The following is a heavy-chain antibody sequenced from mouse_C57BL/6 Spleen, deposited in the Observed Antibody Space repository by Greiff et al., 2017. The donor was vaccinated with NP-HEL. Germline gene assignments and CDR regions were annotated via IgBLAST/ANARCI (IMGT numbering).Heavy chain of an antibody. CDR3: ARDVDGYSYYFDY. J-gene: IGHJ2*01. V-gene: IGHV3-6*01. Sequence: EVKLMESGPGLVKPSQSLSLTCSVTGYSITSGYYWNWIRQFPGNKLEWMGYISYDGSNNYNPSLKNRISITRDTSKNQFCLKLNSVTTEDTATYYCARDVDGYSYYFDYWGQGTTLTVSS. D-gene: IGHD2-3*01. CDR1: GYSITSGYY. CDR2: ISYDGSN.